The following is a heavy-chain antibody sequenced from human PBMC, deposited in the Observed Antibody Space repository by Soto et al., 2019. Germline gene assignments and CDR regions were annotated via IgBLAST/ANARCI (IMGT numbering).Heavy chain of an antibody. D-gene: IGHD2-21*02. Sequence: QVQLVESGGGVVQPGRSLRLSCAASGFTFSSYGMHWVRQAPGKGLEWVAVISYEGSNKYYADSVKGRFPISRDNSKNTLYLQMNSLRAEDTAVYYCAKDSRIVVVTAPYDYWGQGTLVTVSS. CDR2: ISYEGSNK. V-gene: IGHV3-30*18. J-gene: IGHJ4*02. CDR1: GFTFSSYG. CDR3: AKDSRIVVVTAPYDY.